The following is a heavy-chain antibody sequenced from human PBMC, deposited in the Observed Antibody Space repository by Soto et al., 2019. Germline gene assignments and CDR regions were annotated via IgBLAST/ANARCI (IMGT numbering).Heavy chain of an antibody. Sequence: SETLSLTCTVSGGSISSSSYYWGWIRQPPGKGLEWIGTIYYSGTTYYNPSLKSRVTISVDTSKNQFSLKLSSVTAADTAVYYCATTLRFLEWLLSGYDYWGQGTLVTVSS. CDR3: ATTLRFLEWLLSGYDY. J-gene: IGHJ4*02. V-gene: IGHV4-39*01. CDR2: IYYSGTT. D-gene: IGHD3-3*01. CDR1: GGSISSSSYY.